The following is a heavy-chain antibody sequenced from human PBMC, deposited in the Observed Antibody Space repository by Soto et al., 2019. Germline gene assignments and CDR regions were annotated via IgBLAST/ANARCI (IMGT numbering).Heavy chain of an antibody. CDR1: GGSISSSY. CDR3: ARDLSRKYCTGGRCSWYTWFDP. J-gene: IGHJ5*02. CDR2: LYYSGST. V-gene: IGHV4-59*01. D-gene: IGHD2-15*01. Sequence: KTSETLSLTCTVSGGSISSSYWSWIRRPPGKGLAWIGNLYYSGSTNYNPSLKSRVTISVDTSKNQFSLRLSSVTAADTAVYYCARDLSRKYCTGGRCSWYTWFDPWGQGTLVTVSS.